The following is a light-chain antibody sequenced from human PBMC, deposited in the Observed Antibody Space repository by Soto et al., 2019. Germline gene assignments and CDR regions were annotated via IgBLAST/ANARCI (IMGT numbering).Light chain of an antibody. J-gene: IGLJ2*01. CDR3: AARDDSLNGPV. CDR1: SSNIGNNA. CDR2: YDD. V-gene: IGLV1-36*01. Sequence: QAVVTQPPSVSEAPRQRVTISCSGSSSNIGNNAVNWYQQLPGKAPKLLIYYDDLLPSGVSDRFSGSKSGTSASLAISGLQSEDEADYYCAARDDSLNGPVFGGGTKLTVL.